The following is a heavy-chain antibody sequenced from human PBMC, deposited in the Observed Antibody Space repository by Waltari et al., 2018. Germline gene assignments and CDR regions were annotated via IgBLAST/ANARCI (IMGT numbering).Heavy chain of an antibody. CDR1: GGTFSSYA. CDR2: IIPIFGTA. V-gene: IGHV1-69*05. D-gene: IGHD2-15*01. J-gene: IGHJ4*02. CDR3: ASGTDAPVVVLNY. Sequence: QVQLVQSGAAVKKPGSSVKVSCKASGGTFSSYAISWVRQAPGQGLEWMGGIIPIFGTANYAQKVQGRVTITTDESTSTAYMELSSLRSEDTAVYYCASGTDAPVVVLNYWGQGTLVTVSS.